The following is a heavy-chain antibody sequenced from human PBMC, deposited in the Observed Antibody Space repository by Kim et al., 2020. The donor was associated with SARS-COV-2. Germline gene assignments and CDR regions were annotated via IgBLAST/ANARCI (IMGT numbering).Heavy chain of an antibody. CDR2: IYYSGST. D-gene: IGHD3-3*01. J-gene: IGHJ4*02. CDR1: GGSISSGGYY. V-gene: IGHV4-31*03. Sequence: SETLSLTCTVSGGSISSGGYYWSWIRQHPGKGLERIGYIYYSGSTYYNPSLKSRVTISVDTSKNQFSLKLSSVTAADTAVYYCARGGTIFGVVTRPFDYWGQGTLVTVSS. CDR3: ARGGTIFGVVTRPFDY.